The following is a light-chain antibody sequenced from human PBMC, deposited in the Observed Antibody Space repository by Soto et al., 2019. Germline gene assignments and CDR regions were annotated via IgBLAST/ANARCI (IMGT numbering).Light chain of an antibody. CDR2: AAS. CDR3: QQYNNWLT. Sequence: EIVMTQSPATLSVSPGERATLSCRASQSVSSNLAWYQQKPGQAPRLLIYAASTRATGIPARFSGSGSGTEFTLTISSLQSEDFAVYYCQQYNNWLTFGPVTKVDIK. CDR1: QSVSSN. V-gene: IGKV3-15*01. J-gene: IGKJ3*01.